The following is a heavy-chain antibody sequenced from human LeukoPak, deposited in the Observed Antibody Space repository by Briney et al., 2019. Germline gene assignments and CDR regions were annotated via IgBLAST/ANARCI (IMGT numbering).Heavy chain of an antibody. Sequence: GGSLRLSCAASGFTFSSYAMSWVRQAPGKGLEWVSAIIGSGGSTYYADSVKGRFTISRDNSKNTLYLQMNSLRAEDTAVYYCAKDWAVVVVAARYFDYWGQGTLVTVSS. D-gene: IGHD2-15*01. CDR3: AKDWAVVVVAARYFDY. V-gene: IGHV3-23*01. J-gene: IGHJ4*02. CDR2: IIGSGGST. CDR1: GFTFSSYA.